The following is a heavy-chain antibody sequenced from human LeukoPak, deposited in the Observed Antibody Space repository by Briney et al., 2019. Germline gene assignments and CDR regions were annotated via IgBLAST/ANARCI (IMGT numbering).Heavy chain of an antibody. J-gene: IGHJ4*02. Sequence: PGGSLRLPCAASGFTFSSYSMNWVRQAPGKGLEWVSYITFSSSIIYYADSVKGRFTISRDNAKNSLYLQMNSLRAEDTAVYYCASGGSGYYPAPFDYWGQGTLVTVSS. V-gene: IGHV3-48*04. D-gene: IGHD3-22*01. CDR2: ITFSSSII. CDR3: ASGGSGYYPAPFDY. CDR1: GFTFSSYS.